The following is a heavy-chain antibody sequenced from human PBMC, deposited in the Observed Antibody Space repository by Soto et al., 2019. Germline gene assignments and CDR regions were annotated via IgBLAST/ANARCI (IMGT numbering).Heavy chain of an antibody. CDR2: INAGNGKT. Sequence: ASVKVSCKASGYTFTSYAMHWVRQAPGQRLEWMGWINAGNGKTKYSQKCQGRVTITRDTSASTAYMELSSLRSEDTAVYYCARDLGDIVVVPGLWGQGTLVTVSS. V-gene: IGHV1-3*01. CDR3: ARDLGDIVVVPGL. J-gene: IGHJ4*02. D-gene: IGHD2-2*01. CDR1: GYTFTSYA.